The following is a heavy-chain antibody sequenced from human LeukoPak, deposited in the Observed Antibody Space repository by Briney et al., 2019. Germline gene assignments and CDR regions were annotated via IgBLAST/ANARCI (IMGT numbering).Heavy chain of an antibody. J-gene: IGHJ3*02. CDR2: IYYSGST. V-gene: IGHV4-59*01. CDR3: ARHCSSTSCYILGAFDI. CDR1: GGSFSGYY. Sequence: SETLSLTCAVYGGSFSGYYWSWIRQPPGKGLEWIGYIYYSGSTSYNPSLKSRVTISVDTSKNQFSLKLSSVTAADTAVYYCARHCSSTSCYILGAFDIWGQGTVVTVSS. D-gene: IGHD2-2*02.